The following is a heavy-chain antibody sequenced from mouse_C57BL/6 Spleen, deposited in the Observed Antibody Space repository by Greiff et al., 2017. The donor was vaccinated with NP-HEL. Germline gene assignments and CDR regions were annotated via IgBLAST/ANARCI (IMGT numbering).Heavy chain of an antibody. CDR1: GYAFSSSW. J-gene: IGHJ2*01. D-gene: IGHD1-1*01. CDR3: ARRDYYGSSYGYFDY. CDR2: IYPGDGDT. Sequence: LVESGPELVKPGASVKISCKASGYAFSSSWMNWVKQRPGKGLEWIGRIYPGDGDTNYNGKFKGKATLTADKSSSTAYMQLSSLTSEDSAVYFCARRDYYGSSYGYFDYWGQGTTLTVSS. V-gene: IGHV1-82*01.